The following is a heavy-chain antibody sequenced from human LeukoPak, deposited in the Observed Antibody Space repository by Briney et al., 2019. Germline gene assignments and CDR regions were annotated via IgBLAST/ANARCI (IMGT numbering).Heavy chain of an antibody. D-gene: IGHD1-14*01. CDR1: GFTFSRYW. CDR3: ARNLPFDY. V-gene: IGHV3-7*01. Sequence: GGSLRLSCSASGFTFSRYWMSWVRQAPGKGLEWVAIMKQDGSETYYVDSMKGRFTISRDNGKSSLYLQVNSLRAEDTAVYYCARNLPFDYWGQGTLVTVSS. CDR2: MKQDGSET. J-gene: IGHJ4*02.